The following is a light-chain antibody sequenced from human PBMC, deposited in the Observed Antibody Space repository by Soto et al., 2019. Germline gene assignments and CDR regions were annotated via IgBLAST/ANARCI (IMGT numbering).Light chain of an antibody. Sequence: ESVLTQSPATLSLSPGERATLSCRASQSVSSYLAWYQQKPGQAPRPLIYDASNRATGIPARFSGSGSGTDFTLTISSLEPEDFAVYYCQQRSNWPITFGQGTRLEIK. CDR3: QQRSNWPIT. V-gene: IGKV3-11*01. J-gene: IGKJ5*01. CDR1: QSVSSY. CDR2: DAS.